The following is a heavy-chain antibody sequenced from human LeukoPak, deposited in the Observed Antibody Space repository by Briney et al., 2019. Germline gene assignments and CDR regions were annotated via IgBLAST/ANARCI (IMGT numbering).Heavy chain of an antibody. Sequence: ASVRVSCKASGYTFTGYYLHWMRQAPGQGLEWMGWINHNSGVTNYAQKFQGRVTMTGDTSIYTASMELRSLRSDDTAVYYCTRVRPYCGGECFDYWGQGTLVTVSS. CDR1: GYTFTGYY. J-gene: IGHJ4*02. V-gene: IGHV1-2*02. D-gene: IGHD2-21*01. CDR3: TRVRPYCGGECFDY. CDR2: INHNSGVT.